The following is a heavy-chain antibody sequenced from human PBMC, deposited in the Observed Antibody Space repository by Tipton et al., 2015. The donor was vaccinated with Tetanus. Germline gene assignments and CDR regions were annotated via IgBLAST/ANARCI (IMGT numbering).Heavy chain of an antibody. Sequence: TLSLTCTVSGGSINPYYWSWIRQPPGKGLEWIGNVYSSGSTYYNPSLKGRVTISVDTSTTQFSLRLNSATAADTAIYYCARDHRLSASYAGWFDPWGQGTLVTVSS. CDR3: ARDHRLSASYAGWFDP. J-gene: IGHJ5*02. CDR1: GGSINPYY. V-gene: IGHV4-59*01. D-gene: IGHD1-26*01. CDR2: VYSSGST.